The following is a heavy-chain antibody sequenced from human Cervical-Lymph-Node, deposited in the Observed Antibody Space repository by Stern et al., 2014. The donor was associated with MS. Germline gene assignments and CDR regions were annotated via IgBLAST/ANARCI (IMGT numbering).Heavy chain of an antibody. J-gene: IGHJ3*02. D-gene: IGHD1-26*01. CDR1: GYTFTGHY. CDR3: ARDLGGSYAADAFDI. CDR2: IIPNTADT. Sequence: VQLVQSGAEVKKSGASVKVSCKASGYTFTGHYMHWVRQAPGQGLEWIGWIIPNTADTNYVRKFQGRVTMTRDTSIGTAYMEMSSLSSDDTAVYYCARDLGGSYAADAFDIWGQGTMIIVSS. V-gene: IGHV1-2*07.